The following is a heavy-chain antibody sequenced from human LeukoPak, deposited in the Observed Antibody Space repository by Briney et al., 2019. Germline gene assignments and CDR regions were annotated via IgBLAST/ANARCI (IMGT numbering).Heavy chain of an antibody. CDR3: AKDDYGDYSWFDP. V-gene: IGHV1-2*02. CDR2: INPNSGGT. Sequence: ASVKVSCKXSGYTFTGYYMHWVRQAPGQGLEWMGWINPNSGGTNYAQKFQGRVTMTRDTSISTAYMELSRLRSDDTAVYYCAKDDYGDYSWFDPWGQGTLVTVSS. CDR1: GYTFTGYY. J-gene: IGHJ5*02. D-gene: IGHD4-17*01.